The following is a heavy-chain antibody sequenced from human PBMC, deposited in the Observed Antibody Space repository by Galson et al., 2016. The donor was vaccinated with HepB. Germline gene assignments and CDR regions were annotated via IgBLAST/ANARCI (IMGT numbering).Heavy chain of an antibody. CDR2: ISPYSGDT. CDR1: GYNFTTYDIG. Sequence: SVKVSCKASGYNFTTYDIGISWVRQAPGQGLEWMGWISPYSGDTNYARKFQGRVTLATDTSTSTAYMELRSLRPDDTAVYYCTREMEAANWFDPWGQGTLVTVSS. V-gene: IGHV1-18*04. D-gene: IGHD6-13*01. J-gene: IGHJ5*02. CDR3: TREMEAANWFDP.